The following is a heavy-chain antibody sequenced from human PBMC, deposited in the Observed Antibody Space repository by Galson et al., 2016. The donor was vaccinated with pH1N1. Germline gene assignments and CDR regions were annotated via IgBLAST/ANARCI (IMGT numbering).Heavy chain of an antibody. CDR3: ARQYDFGDYRGNAFDI. V-gene: IGHV5-51*03. CDR2: VNPGGSTI. Sequence: QSGAEVKKPGESLKISCKASGYRFTSYWIAWVRQVPGKGLEWVGVVNPGGSTIRYSPPFQGQVTISSDKSINTAYLQWVSLKASDTATYYCARQYDFGDYRGNAFDIWGLGTMVIVSS. J-gene: IGHJ3*02. D-gene: IGHD4-17*01. CDR1: GYRFTSYW.